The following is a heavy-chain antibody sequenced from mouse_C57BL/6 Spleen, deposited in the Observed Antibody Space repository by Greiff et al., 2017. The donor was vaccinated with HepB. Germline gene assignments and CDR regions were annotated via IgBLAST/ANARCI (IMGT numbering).Heavy chain of an antibody. Sequence: VQLKESGGGLVKPGGSLKLSCAASGFTFSDYGMHWVRQAPEKGLEWVAYISSGSSTIYYADTVKGRFTISRDNAKNTLFLQMTSLRSEDTAMYYCAKIYYDYAYYFDYWGQGTTLTVSS. CDR2: ISSGSSTI. V-gene: IGHV5-17*01. CDR1: GFTFSDYG. D-gene: IGHD2-4*01. J-gene: IGHJ2*01. CDR3: AKIYYDYAYYFDY.